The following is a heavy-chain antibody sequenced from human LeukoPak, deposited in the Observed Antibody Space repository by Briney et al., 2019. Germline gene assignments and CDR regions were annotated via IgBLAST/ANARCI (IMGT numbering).Heavy chain of an antibody. J-gene: IGHJ4*02. V-gene: IGHV4-4*07. D-gene: IGHD1-26*01. CDR2: IYSSGSSGST. CDR3: ARGGAYYFDY. Sequence: SETLSLTCTVSGGPISSYYWSWIRQPAGKGLEWIGRIYSSGSSGSTNYNPSLKSRVTMSVDTSKNQFSLKLSSVTAADTAVYYCARGGAYYFDYWGQGTLVTVSS. CDR1: GGPISSYY.